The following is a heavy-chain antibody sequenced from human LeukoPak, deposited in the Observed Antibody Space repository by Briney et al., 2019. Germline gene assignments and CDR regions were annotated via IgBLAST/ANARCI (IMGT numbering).Heavy chain of an antibody. D-gene: IGHD1-26*01. CDR3: ARDGPSSFYYYYYGVDV. J-gene: IGHJ6*02. CDR2: ISGSGGST. Sequence: GGSLRLSCAASGFTFSSYAMSWVRQAPGKGLEWVSAISGSGGSTYYADSVKGRFTISRDNSKNTLYLQMNSLRAEDTAVYYCARDGPSSFYYYYYGVDVWGQGTTVTVSS. CDR1: GFTFSSYA. V-gene: IGHV3-23*01.